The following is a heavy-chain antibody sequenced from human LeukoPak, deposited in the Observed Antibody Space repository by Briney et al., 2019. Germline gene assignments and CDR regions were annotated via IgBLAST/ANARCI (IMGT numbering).Heavy chain of an antibody. V-gene: IGHV1-18*01. D-gene: IGHD2-15*01. CDR3: ARDGPPYCSGGSCYYVA. Sequence: ASVKVSCKXSGYTFTSYGISWVRQAPGQGLEWMGWISAYNGNTNYAQKLQGRVTMTTDTSTSTAYMELRSLRSDDTAVYYCARDGPPYCSGGSCYYVAWGQGTLVTVSS. CDR2: ISAYNGNT. CDR1: GYTFTSYG. J-gene: IGHJ5*02.